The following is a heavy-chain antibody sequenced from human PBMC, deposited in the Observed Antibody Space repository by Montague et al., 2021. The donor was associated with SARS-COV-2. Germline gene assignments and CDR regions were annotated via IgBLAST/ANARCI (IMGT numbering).Heavy chain of an antibody. V-gene: IGHV4-39*01. CDR1: GGSNSSSSYY. CDR2: IYYSGST. CDR3: ARHRVVRGVPAGWFDP. Sequence: SETLSLTCTVSGGSNSSSSYYWAWIRQPPGKGLEWIGSIYYSGSTYYNPSLKSRVTISVDTSKNQFSLELSHVTAADTAVYYCARHRVVRGVPAGWFDPWGQGTLVTVSS. D-gene: IGHD3-10*01. J-gene: IGHJ5*02.